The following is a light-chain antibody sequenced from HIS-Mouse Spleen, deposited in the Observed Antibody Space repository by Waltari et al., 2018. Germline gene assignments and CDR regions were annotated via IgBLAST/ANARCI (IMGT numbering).Light chain of an antibody. V-gene: IGLV3-1*01. CDR3: QAWDSSTASVV. CDR2: QGS. J-gene: IGLJ2*01. CDR1: KLGDKY. Sequence: SYELTQPPSVSVSPGQTASITCSGDKLGDKYACWYQQKPGQSPVLVIYQGSKGPSGSPERFSGSNAGNTATLTISGTQAMDEADYYCQAWDSSTASVVFGGGTKLTVL.